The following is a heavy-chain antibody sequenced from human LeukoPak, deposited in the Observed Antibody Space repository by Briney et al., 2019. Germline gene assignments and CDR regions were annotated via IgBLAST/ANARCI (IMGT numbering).Heavy chain of an antibody. V-gene: IGHV1-2*02. Sequence: GASVTVSCKDSGYTFTGYYMHWVRQAPGQGLEWMGWINPNSGGTSYAQKFQGRVTMTRDTSISTAYMELSRLRSDDTAVYYCARAAVSDGAFDIWGQRTMVTVSS. D-gene: IGHD1-14*01. J-gene: IGHJ3*02. CDR2: INPNSGGT. CDR3: ARAAVSDGAFDI. CDR1: GYTFTGYY.